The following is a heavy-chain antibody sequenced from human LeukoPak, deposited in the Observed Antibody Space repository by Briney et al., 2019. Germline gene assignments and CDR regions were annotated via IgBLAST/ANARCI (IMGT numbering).Heavy chain of an antibody. D-gene: IGHD3-3*01. CDR2: IYYSGST. V-gene: IGHV4-39*01. CDR1: GGSISSSSYY. J-gene: IGHJ4*02. Sequence: SETLSLTCTVSGGSISSSSYYWGWIRQPPGKGLEWIGSIYYSGSTYYNPSLKSRVTISVDTSKNQFSLKLSSVTAADTAVYYCASRVLRFLEWAFDHWGQGTLVNVS. CDR3: ASRVLRFLEWAFDH.